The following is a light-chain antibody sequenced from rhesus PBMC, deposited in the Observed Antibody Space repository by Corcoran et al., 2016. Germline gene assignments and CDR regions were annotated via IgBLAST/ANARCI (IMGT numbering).Light chain of an antibody. J-gene: IGLJ1*01. CDR3: SSYAGSTTF. Sequence: QTALTQPRSVSGSPGQSVTISCTGTSSDIGGYKYVSWYQQHPGTAPKLMIYEVSKRPSGLSDRFSGSKSGTTASLTISGFQAEDESDYYCSSYAGSTTFFGAGTRLTVL. CDR2: EVS. CDR1: SSDIGGYKY. V-gene: IGLV2-32*02.